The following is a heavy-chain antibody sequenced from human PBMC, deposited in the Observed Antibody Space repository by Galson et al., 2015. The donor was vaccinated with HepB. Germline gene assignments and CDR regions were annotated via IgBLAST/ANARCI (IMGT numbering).Heavy chain of an antibody. J-gene: IGHJ5*02. D-gene: IGHD4-17*01. V-gene: IGHV3-48*01. CDR3: ARVGYGDDLGIGFDP. CDR2: ISGSSDTI. Sequence: SLRLSCAASGFSFRGYGMTWVRQAPGKGLDWVSYISGSSDTIYYADSVKGRFTITRDNAKNSLYLQVNSLRAEDTAMYFCARVGYGDDLGIGFDPWGQGALVTVSS. CDR1: GFSFRGYG.